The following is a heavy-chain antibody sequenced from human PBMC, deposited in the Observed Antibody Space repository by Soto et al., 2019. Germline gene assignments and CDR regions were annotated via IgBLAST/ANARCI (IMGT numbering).Heavy chain of an antibody. CDR2: FFIGGNT. V-gene: IGHV4-39*01. CDR1: GGYISSSTYY. CDR3: ARTYDGSGPNSGGYGFGI. Sequence: PLETLSLTCTVAGGYISSSTYYWGWKRKPPGKGLEWIASFFIGGNTYYNPSLKSRVTISVDTSKNQFSLKLSSVTAADTAVYYCARTYDGSGPNSGGYGFGIWGQGTLVTVSS. J-gene: IGHJ3*02. D-gene: IGHD3-22*01.